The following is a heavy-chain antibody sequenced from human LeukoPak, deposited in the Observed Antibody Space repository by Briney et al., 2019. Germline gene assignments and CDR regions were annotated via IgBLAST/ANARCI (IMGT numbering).Heavy chain of an antibody. CDR1: GYTFTNYG. V-gene: IGHV1-18*01. J-gene: IGHJ5*02. CDR3: ARSFSASNWLDP. CDR2: ISANNGNR. Sequence: ASVKVSCKASGYTFTNYGISWVRQAPGQGLEWVGWISANNGNRNYALKLQDRVSMTTDTSTSTAYMELRSLTSDDTAVYYCARSFSASNWLDPWGQGTLVTVSS.